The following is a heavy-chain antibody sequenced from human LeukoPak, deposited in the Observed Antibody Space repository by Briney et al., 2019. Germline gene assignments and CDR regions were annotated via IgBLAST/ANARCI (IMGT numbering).Heavy chain of an antibody. CDR2: MYADGST. D-gene: IGHD6-6*01. CDR1: GLTVGINY. V-gene: IGHV3-53*01. J-gene: IGHJ4*02. Sequence: QSGGSLRLSCAASGLTVGINYMSWVRQAPGKGLEWVSFMYADGSTNYADSVQGRFTISRDNSKNTLYLQMNSLRVDDTAVYSCAKGSHGYSSSSADYWGQGTLVTVSS. CDR3: AKGSHGYSSSSADY.